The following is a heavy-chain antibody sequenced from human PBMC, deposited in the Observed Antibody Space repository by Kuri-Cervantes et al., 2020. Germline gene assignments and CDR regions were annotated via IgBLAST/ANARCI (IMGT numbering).Heavy chain of an antibody. CDR1: GFTFSSYW. Sequence: GGSLRLSCAASGFTFSSYWMNWVRQGPGKGLVWVSRINSDGSSITYADSVKGRFTVSRGNAKNMLYLQMNSLRVEDTALYYCARSDWFDPWGQGTLVTVSS. CDR2: INSDGSSI. V-gene: IGHV3-74*01. J-gene: IGHJ5*02. CDR3: ARSDWFDP.